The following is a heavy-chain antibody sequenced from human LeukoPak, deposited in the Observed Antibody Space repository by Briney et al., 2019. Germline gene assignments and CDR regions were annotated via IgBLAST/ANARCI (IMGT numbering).Heavy chain of an antibody. CDR2: INSDGSST. D-gene: IGHD6-19*01. CDR3: ARAPEWLAIYYFDY. V-gene: IGHV3-74*01. CDR1: GSTFSSYW. Sequence: GGSLRLSCAASGSTFSSYWMHWVRQAPGKGLVWVSRINSDGSSTSYADSVKGRFTISRDNAKNTLYLQMNSLRAEDTAVYYCARAPEWLAIYYFDYWSQGTLVTVSS. J-gene: IGHJ4*02.